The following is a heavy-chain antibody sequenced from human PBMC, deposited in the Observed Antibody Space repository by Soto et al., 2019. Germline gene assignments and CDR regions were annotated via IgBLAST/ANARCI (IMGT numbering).Heavy chain of an antibody. CDR3: GGQLRTEGGGY. CDR2: ISWNSGSI. D-gene: IGHD2-2*01. V-gene: IGHV3-9*01. CDR1: GFTFDDYA. J-gene: IGHJ4*02. Sequence: EVQLVESGGGLVQPGRSLRLSCAASGFTFDDYAMHWVRQAPGKGLEWVSGISWNSGSIGYADSVKGRFTISRDNAKNSLYLQMNSLRAEDTALYAKGGQLRTEGGGYWGQGTLVTVSS.